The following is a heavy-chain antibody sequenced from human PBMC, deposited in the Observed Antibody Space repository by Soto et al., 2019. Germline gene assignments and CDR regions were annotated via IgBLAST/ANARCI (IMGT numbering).Heavy chain of an antibody. Sequence: GESLKISCKGSGYSFTSYWIGWVRQMPGKGLEWMGIIYPGDSDTRYSPSFQGQVTITRDMSTSTAYMELSSLRSEDTAVYYCAARVHYYDSSGPGDYWGQGTLVTVSS. CDR1: GYSFTSYW. CDR2: IYPGDSDT. J-gene: IGHJ4*02. V-gene: IGHV5-51*01. D-gene: IGHD3-22*01. CDR3: AARVHYYDSSGPGDY.